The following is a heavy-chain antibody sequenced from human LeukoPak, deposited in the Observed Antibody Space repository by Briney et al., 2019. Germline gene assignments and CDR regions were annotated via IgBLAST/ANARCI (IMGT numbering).Heavy chain of an antibody. J-gene: IGHJ3*02. CDR1: GFTFSSYA. V-gene: IGHV3-30*14. Sequence: GGSLKLSCAASGFTFSSYAMHWVRQAPGKGLEWVALISYDGNNKYYADSVKGRFTVSRDNSKNTLYLQMNSLRAEDTAVYYCASRDKAADAFDIWGQGTMVTVSS. D-gene: IGHD5-24*01. CDR3: ASRDKAADAFDI. CDR2: ISYDGNNK.